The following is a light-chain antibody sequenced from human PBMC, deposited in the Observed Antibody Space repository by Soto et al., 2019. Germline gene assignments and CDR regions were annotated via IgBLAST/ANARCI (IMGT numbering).Light chain of an antibody. V-gene: IGLV2-14*01. CDR3: SSYTTNNAHV. CDR2: EVF. Sequence: QSVLTQPAFISASPGQSISISCTGTSNDVGAFDYVSWYQQHPGKAPKLIIFEVFNRPSGVSTRFSGSKSGSTASLTISGLQAEDEADYFCSSYTTNNAHVFGGGTK. J-gene: IGLJ2*01. CDR1: SNDVGAFDY.